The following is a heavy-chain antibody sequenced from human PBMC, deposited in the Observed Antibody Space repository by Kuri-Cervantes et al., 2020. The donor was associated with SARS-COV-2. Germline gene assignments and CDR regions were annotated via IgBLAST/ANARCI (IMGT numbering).Heavy chain of an antibody. CDR2: IIPIFGTA. J-gene: IGHJ6*03. D-gene: IGHD3-3*01. Sequence: SVKVSCKVSGYTLTELSMHWVRQAPGQGLEWMGGIIPIFGTANYAQKFQGRVTITADESTSTAYMELSSLRSEDTAVYYCARAGYGVGFRFLPNYYMDVWGKGTTVTVSS. V-gene: IGHV1-69*13. CDR3: ARAGYGVGFRFLPNYYMDV. CDR1: GYTLTELS.